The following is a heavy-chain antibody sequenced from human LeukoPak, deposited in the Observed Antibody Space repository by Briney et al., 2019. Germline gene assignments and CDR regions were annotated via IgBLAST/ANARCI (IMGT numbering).Heavy chain of an antibody. CDR1: GGSISSSSHY. V-gene: IGHV4-39*01. CDR3: ARRPAYSSSWGFDY. CDR2: IYYSGST. J-gene: IGHJ4*02. D-gene: IGHD6-13*01. Sequence: SGTLSLTCTVSGGSISSSSHYWGWIRQPPGKGLEWIASIYYSGSTYYNPSLKSRVTISVDTSKNQFSLKLSSVTAADTAVYYCARRPAYSSSWGFDYWGQGTLVTVSS.